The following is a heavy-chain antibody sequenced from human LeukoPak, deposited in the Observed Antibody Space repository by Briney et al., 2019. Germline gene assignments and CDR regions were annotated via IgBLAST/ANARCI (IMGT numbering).Heavy chain of an antibody. CDR2: IHYSGST. Sequence: SETLSLTCTVSGSMYNYYWSWIRQPPGKGLEWIGYIHYSGSTNYNPSLESRVTMSLDTSKNQVSLKLNSVTAADTAVYYCARHISSGGTYAHFDYWGQGTLVTVSS. J-gene: IGHJ4*02. D-gene: IGHD1-26*01. V-gene: IGHV4-59*08. CDR1: GSMYNYY. CDR3: ARHISSGGTYAHFDY.